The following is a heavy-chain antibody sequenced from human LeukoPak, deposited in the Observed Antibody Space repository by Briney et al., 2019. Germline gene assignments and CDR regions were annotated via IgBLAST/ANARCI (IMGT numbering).Heavy chain of an antibody. Sequence: GASVKVSCKASGYTFTDYYMHWVRQAPGQGLEWMGWINPNSGGTKYAQKFQGRVTMTRDTSTSTVYMELSSLRSEDTAVYYCARLGYCSSTSCQWGQGTLVTVSS. J-gene: IGHJ4*02. V-gene: IGHV1-2*02. CDR3: ARLGYCSSTSCQ. CDR2: INPNSGGT. CDR1: GYTFTDYY. D-gene: IGHD2-2*01.